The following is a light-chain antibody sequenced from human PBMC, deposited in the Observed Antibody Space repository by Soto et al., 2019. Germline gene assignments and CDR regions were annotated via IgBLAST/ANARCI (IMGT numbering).Light chain of an antibody. CDR1: QRVSSSY. V-gene: IGKV3-20*01. Sequence: EIVLTQSPGTLSLSPGERATLSCRASQRVSSSYLAWYQQKPGLAPRLLIYGASSRATGVPDRFSGSGSGTDFTLTISRLEPEDFAVYYCQQYGSSPLVTFGQGTDWRL. J-gene: IGKJ5*01. CDR3: QQYGSSPLVT. CDR2: GAS.